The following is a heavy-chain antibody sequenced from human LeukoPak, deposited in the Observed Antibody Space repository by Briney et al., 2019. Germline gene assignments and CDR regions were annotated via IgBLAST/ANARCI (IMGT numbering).Heavy chain of an antibody. V-gene: IGHV3-7*03. J-gene: IGHJ6*04. CDR3: ARIHEYGSDTYYYYGMDV. CDR1: GFTFSSYW. Sequence: GGSLRLSCAASGFTFSSYWMSWVRQAPGKGLEWVANIKQDGSEKYYVDSVKGRFTTSRDNAKNSLYLQMNSLRAEDTAVYFCARIHEYGSDTYYYYGMDVWGKGTTVTVSS. D-gene: IGHD3-10*01. CDR2: IKQDGSEK.